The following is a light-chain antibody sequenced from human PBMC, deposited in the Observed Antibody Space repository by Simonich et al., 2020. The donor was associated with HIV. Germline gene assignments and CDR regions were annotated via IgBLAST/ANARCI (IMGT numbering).Light chain of an antibody. V-gene: IGKV4-1*01. J-gene: IGKJ4*01. Sequence: EIVMTQSPDSLAVSLGERATINCKSSQSILYSSNNKNSLAWYQQNPGQPPKLLIYWASTREAGVPDRFSGSGSGTDYTLTISSLQAEDVAVYYCQQYYSALSFGGGTRVEIK. CDR3: QQYYSALS. CDR1: QSILYSSNNKNS. CDR2: WAS.